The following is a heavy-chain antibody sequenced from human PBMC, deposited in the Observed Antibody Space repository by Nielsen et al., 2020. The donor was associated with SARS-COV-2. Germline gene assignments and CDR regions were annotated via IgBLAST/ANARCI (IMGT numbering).Heavy chain of an antibody. Sequence: LRLSCTVSGGSISSGGYYWSWIRQHPGKGLEWIGYIYNPSLKSRVTISVDTSKNQFSLKLSSVTAADTAVYYCARATGITMIVVVMGAFDIWGQGTMVTVSS. CDR1: GGSISSGGYY. J-gene: IGHJ3*02. V-gene: IGHV4-31*03. CDR2: IY. D-gene: IGHD3-22*01. CDR3: ARATGITMIVVVMGAFDI.